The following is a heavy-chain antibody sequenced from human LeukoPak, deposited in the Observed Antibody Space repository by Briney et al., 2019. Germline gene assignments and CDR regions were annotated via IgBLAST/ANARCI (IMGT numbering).Heavy chain of an antibody. Sequence: SVKVSCKASGGTFSSYAISWVRQAPGQGLEWMGRTIPSLGIANYAQKFQGRVTITAHKSTSTAYMELSSLKSEDTAVYYCAREEHYYDSSGYFPIWGQGTQVTVSS. J-gene: IGHJ4*02. CDR3: AREEHYYDSSGYFPI. CDR2: TIPSLGIA. D-gene: IGHD3-22*01. CDR1: GGTFSSYA. V-gene: IGHV1-69*04.